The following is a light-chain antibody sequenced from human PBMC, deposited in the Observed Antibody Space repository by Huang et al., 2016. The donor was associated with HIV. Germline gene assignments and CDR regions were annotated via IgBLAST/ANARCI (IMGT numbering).Light chain of an antibody. Sequence: QLTQSPSSLSMSVGDRVIITCQASQDIANSLAWYHHKPGRAPKLRISAASTLQSGVPSRCSGGSAGTYFTLIITNLQPYDFATYYCQQLHSYPITFGQGTRLDI. CDR2: AAS. CDR1: QDIANS. V-gene: IGKV1-9*01. CDR3: QQLHSYPIT. J-gene: IGKJ5*01.